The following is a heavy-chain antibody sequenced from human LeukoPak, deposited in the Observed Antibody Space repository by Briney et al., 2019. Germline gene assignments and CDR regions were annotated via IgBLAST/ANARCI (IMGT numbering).Heavy chain of an antibody. CDR2: INPNNGGT. CDR1: GYTFPGYF. CDR3: ARGHILVPAGAFDL. J-gene: IGHJ3*01. D-gene: IGHD2-21*01. Sequence: GASVPVSYKASGYTFPGYFMHWVRQAPGQGLEWMGWINPNNGGTNYAQKFQGRVTMTGDTSISTAYMELSRLTSDDTALYYCARGHILVPAGAFDLWGQGTVVTVSS. V-gene: IGHV1-2*02.